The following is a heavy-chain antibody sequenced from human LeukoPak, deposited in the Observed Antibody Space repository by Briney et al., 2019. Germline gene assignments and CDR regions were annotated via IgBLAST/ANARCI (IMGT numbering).Heavy chain of an antibody. CDR2: ISYSGTT. CDR3: ARHGSGWYSLDNAFDI. CDR1: GGSISSTSYY. J-gene: IGHJ3*02. D-gene: IGHD6-19*01. V-gene: IGHV4-39*07. Sequence: SETLSLTCTVSGGSISSTSYYWGWIRQPPGTGLEWIGSISYSGTTYYNPSLKSRVTISVDTSKNQFSLKLNSVTAADTAVYYCARHGSGWYSLDNAFDIWGQGTMVTVSS.